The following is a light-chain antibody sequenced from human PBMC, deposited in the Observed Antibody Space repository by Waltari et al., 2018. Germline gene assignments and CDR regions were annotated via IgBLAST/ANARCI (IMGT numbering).Light chain of an antibody. CDR3: QQSYSTPYT. Sequence: DSQMTQSPSSLPASVGDRGTITCRASQSISSYLNWYQQTPGTARKLLIYAASSLQSGGPSSFGGSGSRTDFTLTISRLQPEDFATYYCQQSYSTPYTFGQGTKLEIK. V-gene: IGKV1-39*01. CDR2: AAS. CDR1: QSISSY. J-gene: IGKJ2*01.